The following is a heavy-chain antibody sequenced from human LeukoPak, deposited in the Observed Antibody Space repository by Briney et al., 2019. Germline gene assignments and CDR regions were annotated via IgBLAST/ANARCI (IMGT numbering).Heavy chain of an antibody. CDR2: IKQDGSEK. CDR1: GFTLSDYW. V-gene: IGHV3-7*01. Sequence: GSLRLSCAASGFTLSDYWMNWVRQAPRKGLEWVANIKQDGSEKKYVDSVKGRFNISRDNAKNSVYLQMNSLGVEDTAVYYCVRGGRGERPNYWGQGTLVTVSS. D-gene: IGHD1-26*01. J-gene: IGHJ4*02. CDR3: VRGGRGERPNY.